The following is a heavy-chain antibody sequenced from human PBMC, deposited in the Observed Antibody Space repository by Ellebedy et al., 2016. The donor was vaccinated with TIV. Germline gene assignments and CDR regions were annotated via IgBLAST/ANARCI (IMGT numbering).Heavy chain of an antibody. D-gene: IGHD5-18*01. CDR1: GYTFTDYY. J-gene: IGHJ6*02. V-gene: IGHV1-2*02. CDR3: ARGKIQSRDYGMDV. CDR2: IHPNSGAT. Sequence: AASVKVSCKTSGYTFTDYYMHWVRQAPGQVLECMGWIHPNSGATNYAQKFQGRFTMTRDTSISTAYMELNRLRSDDSAVYFCARGKIQSRDYGMDVWGQGTTVAVSS.